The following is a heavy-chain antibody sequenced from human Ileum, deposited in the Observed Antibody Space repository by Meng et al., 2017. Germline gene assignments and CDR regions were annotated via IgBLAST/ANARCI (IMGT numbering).Heavy chain of an antibody. Sequence: ASVKVSCKASGYTFTGYFIHCVRQAPGQGLEWMGWINPNTGGTNYAQKFQGRVTMTTDTSISTAYMELSRMTSDDTAVYFCACDQAAEHTGFDYWGQGTLVTVSS. D-gene: IGHD6-13*01. CDR3: ACDQAAEHTGFDY. CDR2: INPNTGGT. J-gene: IGHJ4*02. CDR1: GYTFTGYF. V-gene: IGHV1-2*02.